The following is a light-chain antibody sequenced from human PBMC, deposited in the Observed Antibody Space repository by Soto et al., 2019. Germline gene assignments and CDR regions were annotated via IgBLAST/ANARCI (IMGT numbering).Light chain of an antibody. CDR1: QSVTSSY. J-gene: IGKJ2*01. CDR2: AAS. CDR3: QQYDNSLYT. V-gene: IGKV3-20*01. Sequence: EIVLTQSPGTLSLSPGERATLSCRASQSVTSSYLAWYQHKPDQPPGVIIYAASSKATGVPDRFSGSESVTDFTLTISRLEPEDFAVYYCQQYDNSLYTFGQGTKLEIK.